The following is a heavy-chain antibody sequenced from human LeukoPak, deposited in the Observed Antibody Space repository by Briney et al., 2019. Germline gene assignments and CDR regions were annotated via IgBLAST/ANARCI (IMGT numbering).Heavy chain of an antibody. CDR1: GYTLTELS. V-gene: IGHV1-24*01. J-gene: IGHJ3*02. D-gene: IGHD2-2*01. CDR2: FDPEDGET. CDR3: ATVLCSSTSCYLDAFDI. Sequence: ASVKVSCKVSGYTLTELSMHWVRQAPGKGLEWMGCFDPEDGETIYAQKFQGRVTMTEDTSTDTAYMELSSLRSEDTAVYYCATVLCSSTSCYLDAFDIWGQGTMVTVSS.